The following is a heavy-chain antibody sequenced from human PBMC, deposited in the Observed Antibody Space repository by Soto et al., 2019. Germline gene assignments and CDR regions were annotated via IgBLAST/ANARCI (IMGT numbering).Heavy chain of an antibody. CDR3: AIGGPKGDIVVLVAATRPNYSYYMDA. J-gene: IGHJ6*03. D-gene: IGHD2-15*01. V-gene: IGHV1-69*02. Sequence: KVSCKASGGTIRTYTLNCVRQATGQALEWLRRILPILGIANYAQKFQGRVTITADKSTSTAYMELSSLRSEDTAVYYCAIGGPKGDIVVLVAATRPNYSYYMDACGKGTTVTVSS. CDR1: GGTIRTYT. CDR2: ILPILGIA.